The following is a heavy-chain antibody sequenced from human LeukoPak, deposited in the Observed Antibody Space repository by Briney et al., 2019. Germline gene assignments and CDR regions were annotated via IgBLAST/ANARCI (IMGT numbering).Heavy chain of an antibody. CDR1: GGSISSSSYY. CDR2: IYYSGST. D-gene: IGHD3-10*01. Sequence: SETLSLTCTVSGGSISSSSYYWGWIRQPPGKGLEWIGSIYYSGSTNYNPSLKSRVTISVDTSKNQFSLKLSSVTAADTAVYYCARSITMVPEPFFDYWGQGTLVTVSS. J-gene: IGHJ4*02. V-gene: IGHV4-39*07. CDR3: ARSITMVPEPFFDY.